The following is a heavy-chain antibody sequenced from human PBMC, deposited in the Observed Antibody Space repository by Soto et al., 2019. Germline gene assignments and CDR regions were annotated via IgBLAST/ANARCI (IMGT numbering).Heavy chain of an antibody. J-gene: IGHJ5*02. V-gene: IGHV1-3*01. CDR1: GYGFTIYA. CDR2: INAGNGNT. Sequence: GPSVNVSCKAAGYGFTIYAMHWGRQAPGQRLEWMGWINAGNGNTKYSQKFQGRVTITRDTSASTAYMELSSLRSEDTAVYYCARGIGYCSGGSCYGIDPWGQGTLVTVSS. CDR3: ARGIGYCSGGSCYGIDP. D-gene: IGHD2-15*01.